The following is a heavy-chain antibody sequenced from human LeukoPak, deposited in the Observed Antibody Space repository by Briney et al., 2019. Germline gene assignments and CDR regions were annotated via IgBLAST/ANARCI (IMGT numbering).Heavy chain of an antibody. CDR3: ARQQRGHYYDSDAFDI. J-gene: IGHJ3*02. CDR2: IYYSGST. CDR1: GGSISSYY. V-gene: IGHV4-59*08. Sequence: PSETLSLTCTVSGGSISSYYWSWIRQPPGKGLEWIGYIYYSGSTNYNPSLKSRVTISVDTSKNQFSLKLSSATAADTAVYYCARQQRGHYYDSDAFDIWGQGTMVTVSS. D-gene: IGHD3-22*01.